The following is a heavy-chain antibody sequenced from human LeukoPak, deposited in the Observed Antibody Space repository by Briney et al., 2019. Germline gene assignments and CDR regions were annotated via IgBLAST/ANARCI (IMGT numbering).Heavy chain of an antibody. CDR3: ARDRYSSGWYDAFDI. V-gene: IGHV4-59*01. CDR2: IYYRGST. J-gene: IGHJ3*02. D-gene: IGHD6-19*01. CDR1: GGSISIYY. Sequence: SAETLSLTCTVSGGSISIYYGSGIRQPPGKGREGMGYIYYRGSTNYNPSLKSRVTISVDTSKNQFSLKLSSVTAADTAVYYCARDRYSSGWYDAFDIWGQGTMVTVSS.